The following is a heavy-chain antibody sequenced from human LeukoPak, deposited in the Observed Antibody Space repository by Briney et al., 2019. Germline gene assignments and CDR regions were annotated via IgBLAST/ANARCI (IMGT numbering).Heavy chain of an antibody. J-gene: IGHJ6*03. Sequence: SETLSLTCTVSGYSISSGYYWGWIRQPPGKGLEWIGSIYHSGSTYYNPSLKSRVTISVDTSKNQFSLKLSSVTAADTAVYYCARDWGVSARPGYMDVWGKGTTVTVSS. D-gene: IGHD6-6*01. CDR2: IYHSGST. V-gene: IGHV4-38-2*02. CDR3: ARDWGVSARPGYMDV. CDR1: GYSISSGYY.